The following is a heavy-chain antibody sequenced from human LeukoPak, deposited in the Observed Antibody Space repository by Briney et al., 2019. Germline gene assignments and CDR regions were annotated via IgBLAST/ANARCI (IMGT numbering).Heavy chain of an antibody. V-gene: IGHV4-59*01. CDR1: GGSISSYY. D-gene: IGHD3-22*01. CDR2: IYYSGTT. CDR3: ARQFTFYDSSGYYP. Sequence: SETLSLTCTVSGGSISSYYWSWIRQPPGKGLEWIGYIYYSGTTNYNPSLKSRVTISVDTSKKQFSLNLNSVTAADTAVYYCARQFTFYDSSGYYPWGQGTLVTVSS. J-gene: IGHJ5*02.